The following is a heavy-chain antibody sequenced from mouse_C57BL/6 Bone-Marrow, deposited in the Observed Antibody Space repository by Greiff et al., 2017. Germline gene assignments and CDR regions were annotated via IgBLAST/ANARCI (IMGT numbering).Heavy chain of an antibody. CDR3: ASRGGFAY. V-gene: IGHV14-2*01. CDR2: IDPDDGET. Sequence: VQLQEPGAELVQPGASVKLSCTASGFNIKDYYLPWMKQRPEQVLEWIGRIDPDDGETKYDPKFQGQVTIPAEPPSNTAYLQLSSLASEDTSVYYCASRGGFAYWGQGTLVTVSA. J-gene: IGHJ3*01. CDR1: GFNIKDYY.